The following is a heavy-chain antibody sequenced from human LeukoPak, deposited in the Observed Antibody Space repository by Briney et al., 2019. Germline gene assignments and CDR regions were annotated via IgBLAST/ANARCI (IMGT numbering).Heavy chain of an antibody. J-gene: IGHJ4*02. CDR1: AFTFRTHT. CDR3: ARVPGGLGWADFDY. V-gene: IGHV3-21*01. CDR2: LSSSSSDI. Sequence: PGGSLRLSCAASAFTFRTHTMNWVRQAQGKGLEWVSCLSSSSSDISYADSVKGRFTISRDNATNSLYLHMSSLRAEDTAVYYCARVPGGLGWADFDYWGEGTLVTVSS. D-gene: IGHD3-16*01.